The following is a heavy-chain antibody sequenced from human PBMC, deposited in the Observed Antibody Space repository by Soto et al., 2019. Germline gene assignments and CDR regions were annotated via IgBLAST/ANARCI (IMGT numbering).Heavy chain of an antibody. D-gene: IGHD3-3*01. Sequence: ASVKVSCKASGYTFTGYYMHWVRQAPGQGLEWMGWINPNSGGTNYAQKFQGRVTMTRDTSISTAYMELSRLRSDDTAAYYCATQAPGGYYRYMDYWGQGTLVTVSS. CDR1: GYTFTGYY. CDR3: ATQAPGGYYRYMDY. V-gene: IGHV1-2*02. J-gene: IGHJ4*02. CDR2: INPNSGGT.